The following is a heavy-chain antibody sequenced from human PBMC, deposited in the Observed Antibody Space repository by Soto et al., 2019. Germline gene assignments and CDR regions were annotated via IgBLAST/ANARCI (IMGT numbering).Heavy chain of an antibody. Sequence: SETLSLTCTVSGGSISSYYWSWIRQPPGKGLEWIGYIYYSGSTNYNPSLKSRVTISVDTSKNQFSLKLSSVTAADTAVYYCARVALRYFDWLSSRDYYYYYMDVWGKGTTVTVSS. J-gene: IGHJ6*03. CDR1: GGSISSYY. V-gene: IGHV4-59*01. D-gene: IGHD3-9*01. CDR3: ARVALRYFDWLSSRDYYYYYMDV. CDR2: IYYSGST.